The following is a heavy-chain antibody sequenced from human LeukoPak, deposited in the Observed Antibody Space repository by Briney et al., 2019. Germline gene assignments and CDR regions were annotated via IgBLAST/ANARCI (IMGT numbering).Heavy chain of an antibody. CDR2: ITISGHTK. J-gene: IGHJ5*02. CDR1: GFDLSTYE. Sequence: GGSLRLSCAASGFDLSTYEMNWVRQGPGKGLEWIADITISGHTKNYADSVKGRFTISRDNARTSLYLQMNSLRVEDTGVYYCARGDPHADLWGQGTLVTVSS. V-gene: IGHV3-48*03. CDR3: ARGDPHADL.